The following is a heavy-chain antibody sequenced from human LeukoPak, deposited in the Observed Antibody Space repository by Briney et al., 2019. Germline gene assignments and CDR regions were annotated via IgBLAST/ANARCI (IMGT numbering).Heavy chain of an antibody. CDR1: GFSFSNYA. V-gene: IGHV3-23*01. J-gene: IGHJ4*02. CDR3: AKDIGKQHLLYYFDY. CDR2: ISGSGGST. D-gene: IGHD1/OR15-1a*01. Sequence: GGSLRLSCVSSGFSFSNYAMSWVRQAPGKGLEWVSSISGSGGSTHYADSVKGRFTISRDNAKNSLYLQMNSLRAEDTALYYCAKDIGKQHLLYYFDYWGQGTLVTVSS.